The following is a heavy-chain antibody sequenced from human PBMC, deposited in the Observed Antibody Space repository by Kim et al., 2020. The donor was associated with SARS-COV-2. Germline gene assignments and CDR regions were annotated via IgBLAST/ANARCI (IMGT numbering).Heavy chain of an antibody. CDR1: GFTFSNAW. J-gene: IGHJ6*02. V-gene: IGHV3-15*01. D-gene: IGHD3-3*01. CDR2: IKSKTDGGTT. Sequence: GGSLRLSCAASGFTFSNAWMSWVRQAPGKGLEWVGRIKSKTDGGTTDYAAPVKGRFTISRDDSKNTLYLQMNSLKTEDTAVYYCTTDSDFGHWVLRFFHPTSNRGSYGMDVWGQGTTVTVSS. CDR3: TTDSDFGHWVLRFFHPTSNRGSYGMDV.